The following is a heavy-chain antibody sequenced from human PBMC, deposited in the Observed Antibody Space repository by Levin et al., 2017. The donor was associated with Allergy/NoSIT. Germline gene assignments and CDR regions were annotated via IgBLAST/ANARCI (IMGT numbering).Heavy chain of an antibody. CDR2: ISGRDSIT. V-gene: IGHV3-23*01. CDR3: ASRPGSDVYYFDY. CDR1: GFTFGSYG. D-gene: IGHD3-10*01. J-gene: IGHJ4*02. Sequence: GESLKISCIASGFTFGSYGMSWVRQAPGKGLEWVSGISGRDSITYYADSVKGRFTISRDNSRNTLFLQMNSLRVEDTALYYCASRPGSDVYYFDYWGPGTLVTVSS.